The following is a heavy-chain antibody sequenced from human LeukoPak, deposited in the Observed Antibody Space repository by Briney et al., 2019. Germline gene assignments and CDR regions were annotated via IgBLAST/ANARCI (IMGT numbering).Heavy chain of an antibody. CDR1: GFTFDDYA. Sequence: PGGSLRLSCAASGFTFDDYAMHWVRQAPGKGLEWVSSISWNSGSIGYADSVKGRFTISRDNAKNSLYLQMNSLRAEDTALYYCAKASGPKQWELHYYYYMDVWGKGTTVTVSS. CDR2: ISWNSGSI. V-gene: IGHV3-9*01. D-gene: IGHD1-26*01. J-gene: IGHJ6*03. CDR3: AKASGPKQWELHYYYYMDV.